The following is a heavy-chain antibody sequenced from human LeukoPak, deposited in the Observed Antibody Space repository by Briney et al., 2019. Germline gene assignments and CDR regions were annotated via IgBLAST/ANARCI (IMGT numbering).Heavy chain of an antibody. CDR1: GFTFSSYA. V-gene: IGHV3-48*04. D-gene: IGHD1-26*01. CDR3: ARGSTDPYSGSYYYFDY. J-gene: IGHJ4*02. CDR2: ISSSGSTI. Sequence: GGSLRLSCAASGFTFSSYAMSWVRQAPGKGLEWVSYISSSGSTIYYADSVKGRFTISRDNAKNSLYLQMNSLRAEDTAVYYCARGSTDPYSGSYYYFDYWGQGTLVTVSS.